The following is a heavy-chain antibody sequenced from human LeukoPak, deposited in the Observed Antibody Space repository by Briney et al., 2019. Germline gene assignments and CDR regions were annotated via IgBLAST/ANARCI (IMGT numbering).Heavy chain of an antibody. V-gene: IGHV1-8*01. D-gene: IGHD5-24*01. CDR1: GYTFTIYD. J-gene: IGHJ4*02. CDR2: MNPNSGNT. Sequence: GASVNVSCKASGYTFTIYDINWVRQATGQGLEWMGWMNPNSGNTGYAQKLQGRVTMTTDTSTSTAYMELRSLRSDDTAVYYCASLQRWLQSTGGYYFDYWGQGTLVTVSS. CDR3: ASLQRWLQSTGGYYFDY.